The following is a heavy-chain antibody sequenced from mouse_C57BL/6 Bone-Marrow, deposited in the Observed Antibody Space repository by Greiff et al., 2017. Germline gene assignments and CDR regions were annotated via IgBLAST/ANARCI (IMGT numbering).Heavy chain of an antibody. CDR2: INPGSGGT. J-gene: IGHJ3*01. CDR3: ARSKNWDSWFAY. V-gene: IGHV1-54*01. CDR1: GYAFTNYL. D-gene: IGHD4-1*01. Sequence: VKLMESGAELVRPGTSVKVSCKASGYAFTNYLIEWVKQRPGQGLEWIGVINPGSGGTNYNEKFKGKATLTAEKSSSTAYMQLSSLTSEDSAVYFCARSKNWDSWFAYWGQGTLVTVSA.